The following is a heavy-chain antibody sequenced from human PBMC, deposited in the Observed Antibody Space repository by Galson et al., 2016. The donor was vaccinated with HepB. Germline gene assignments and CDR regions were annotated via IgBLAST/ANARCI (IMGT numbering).Heavy chain of an antibody. Sequence: SLRLSCAVSGFNSREYGMHWVRQVPGKGLEWVSGIIQGIGRTGYADSVKGRFTIARDNAKNSLYLQMNSLRVEDVALYYCTRVVRPGGADVWGQGTTVTVSS. J-gene: IGHJ6*02. V-gene: IGHV3-9*02. CDR2: IIQGIGRT. CDR3: TRVVRPGGADV. D-gene: IGHD3-16*01. CDR1: GFNSREYG.